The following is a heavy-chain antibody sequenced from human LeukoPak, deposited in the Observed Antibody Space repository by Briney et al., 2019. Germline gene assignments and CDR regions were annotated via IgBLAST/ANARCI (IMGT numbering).Heavy chain of an antibody. Sequence: SETLSLTCTVSGGSISSYYWSWIRQPPGKGLEWIGYIYYSGSTNYNPSLKSRVTISVDTSKNQFSLKLSPVTAADTAVYYCARDLVVITSSGDWFDPWGQGTLVTVSS. CDR2: IYYSGST. CDR3: ARDLVVITSSGDWFDP. CDR1: GGSISSYY. J-gene: IGHJ5*02. D-gene: IGHD3-22*01. V-gene: IGHV4-59*01.